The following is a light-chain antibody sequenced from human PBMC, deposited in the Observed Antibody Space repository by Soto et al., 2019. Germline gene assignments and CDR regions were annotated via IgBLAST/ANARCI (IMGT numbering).Light chain of an antibody. J-gene: IGKJ5*01. V-gene: IGKV3-11*01. CDR1: QSFRGL. CDR2: DAY. CDR3: QQRHMWPIT. Sequence: EVVLTQSPVTLSLSPGERATLSCRASQSFRGLLAWYQQKPGQAPRLLIDDAYNRATGIPPRFSGSGSGTAFTLTISSLDPEDSAVYYCQQRHMWPITFGQGTRLEIK.